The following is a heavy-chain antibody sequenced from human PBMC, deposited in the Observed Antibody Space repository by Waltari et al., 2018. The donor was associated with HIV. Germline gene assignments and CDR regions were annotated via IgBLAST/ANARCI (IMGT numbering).Heavy chain of an antibody. J-gene: IGHJ6*02. CDR1: GFNFNTYG. V-gene: IGHV3-48*01. Sequence: EVQLVESGGGLVQTGGSVRLSCRASGFNFNTYGMTWVRPAPGKGLDALSHIPSSSTTIKYADSVKGRFTIFRDNAKTSVFLQMNILGAEDTAVYYCARVGAGGGFTDYYFMDVWGQGTPVTVSS. D-gene: IGHD1-26*01. CDR3: ARVGAGGGFTDYYFMDV. CDR2: IPSSSTTI.